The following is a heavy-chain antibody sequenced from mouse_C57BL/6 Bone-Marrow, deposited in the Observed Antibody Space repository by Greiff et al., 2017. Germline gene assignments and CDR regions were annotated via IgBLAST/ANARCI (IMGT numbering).Heavy chain of an antibody. J-gene: IGHJ4*01. V-gene: IGHV10-1*01. CDR1: GFSFNTYA. D-gene: IGHD2-5*01. CDR3: VVYSNYSYAMDY. Sequence: EVQVVESGGGLVQPKGSLKLSCAASGFSFNTYAMNWVRQAPGKGLEWVARIRSKSNNYATYYADSVKDRFTISRDDSESMLYLQMNNLKTEDTAMYYCVVYSNYSYAMDYWGQGTSVTVSS. CDR2: IRSKSNNYAT.